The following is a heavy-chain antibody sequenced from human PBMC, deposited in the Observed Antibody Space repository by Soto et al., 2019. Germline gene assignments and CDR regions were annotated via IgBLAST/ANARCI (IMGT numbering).Heavy chain of an antibody. CDR2: INHSGST. V-gene: IGHV4-34*01. Sequence: SETLSLTCAVYGGSFSGYYWSWIRQPPGKGLEWIGEINHSGSTNYNPSLKSRVTISVDTSKDQFSLKLSSVTAADTAVYYCARGLVKVEMATITYYYYYGMDVWGQGTTVTVSS. J-gene: IGHJ6*02. CDR1: GGSFSGYY. CDR3: ARGLVKVEMATITYYYYYGMDV. D-gene: IGHD5-12*01.